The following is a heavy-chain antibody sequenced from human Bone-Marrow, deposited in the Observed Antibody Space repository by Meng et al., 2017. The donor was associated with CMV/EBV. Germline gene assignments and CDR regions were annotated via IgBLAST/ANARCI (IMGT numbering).Heavy chain of an antibody. D-gene: IGHD3-10*01. Sequence: GESLKISCAASGFNSSTYWMSWVRQAPGKGPEWVANINQDGRAKYHVGSLQGRFTISRDNAKNSLYLQMNSLRAEDTAVYYCARGYRGYGTGWGQGTLVTVSS. CDR2: INQDGRAK. CDR3: ARGYRGYGTG. J-gene: IGHJ4*02. CDR1: GFNSSTYW. V-gene: IGHV3-7*01.